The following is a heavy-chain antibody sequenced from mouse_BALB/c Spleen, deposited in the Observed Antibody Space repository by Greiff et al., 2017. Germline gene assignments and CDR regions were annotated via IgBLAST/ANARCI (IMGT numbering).Heavy chain of an antibody. D-gene: IGHD1-1*01. CDR2: INPSNGRT. CDR3: ARRSYGLGY. Sequence: QVQLKQPGAELVKPGASVKLSCKASGYTFTSYWMHWVKQRPGQGLEWIGEINPSNGRTNYNEKFKSKATLTVDKSSSTAYMQLSSLTSEDSAVYYCARRSYGLGYWGQGTTLTVSS. V-gene: IGHV1S81*02. CDR1: GYTFTSYW. J-gene: IGHJ2*01.